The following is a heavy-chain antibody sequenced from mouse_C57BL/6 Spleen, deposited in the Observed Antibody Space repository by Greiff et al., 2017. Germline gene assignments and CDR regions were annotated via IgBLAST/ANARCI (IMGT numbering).Heavy chain of an antibody. V-gene: IGHV1-62-2*01. CDR3: ARHGDPLYGYDEVCYAMDY. CDR1: GYTFTEYT. Sequence: QVQLQQSGAELVKPGASVKLSCKASGYTFTEYTIHWVKQRSGQGLEWIGWFYPGSGSIKYNEKFKDKATLTADKSSSTAYMELSRLTSEDSAVYFCARHGDPLYGYDEVCYAMDYWGQGTSVTVSS. J-gene: IGHJ4*01. D-gene: IGHD2-2*01. CDR2: FYPGSGSI.